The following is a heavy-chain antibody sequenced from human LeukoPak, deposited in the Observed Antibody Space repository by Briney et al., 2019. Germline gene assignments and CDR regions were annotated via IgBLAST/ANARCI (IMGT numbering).Heavy chain of an antibody. CDR3: ARSKGRDGYNWDFYFDY. CDR2: INHSGST. V-gene: IGHV4-34*01. D-gene: IGHD5-24*01. Sequence: SETLSLTCAVYGGSFSGYYWSWIRQPPGKGLEWIGEINHSGSTNYNPSLKSRVTISVDTSKNQFSLKLSSVTAADTAVYYCARSKGRDGYNWDFYFDYWGQGTLVTVSS. J-gene: IGHJ4*02. CDR1: GGSFSGYY.